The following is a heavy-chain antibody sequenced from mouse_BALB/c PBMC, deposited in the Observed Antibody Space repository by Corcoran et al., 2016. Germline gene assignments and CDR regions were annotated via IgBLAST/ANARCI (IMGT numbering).Heavy chain of an antibody. V-gene: IGHV14-3*02. D-gene: IGHD1-2*01. Sequence: EVQLQQSGAELVKPGASVKLSCTASGFNIKDTYMHWVKQRPEQGLEWIGRIDPANGNTKYDPKFQGKATITADTSSNTAYLQLSSLTSEDTAVYYCARQAAFITTASPSMDYWGQGTSVTVSS. J-gene: IGHJ4*01. CDR3: ARQAAFITTASPSMDY. CDR1: GFNIKDTY. CDR2: IDPANGNT.